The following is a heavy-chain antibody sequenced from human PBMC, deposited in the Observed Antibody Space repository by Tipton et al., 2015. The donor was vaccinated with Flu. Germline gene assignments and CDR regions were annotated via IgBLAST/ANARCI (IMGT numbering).Heavy chain of an antibody. V-gene: IGHV4-59*01. Sequence: TLSLTCTVSGGSISTYYWSWIRQPPGKGLEWIGFINYNGGTDYNPALKSRVTISVDTSKNQFFLRLSSVTAADTAVYYCARAPYSDYDTIGSSFDYWGQGTLVNVSS. CDR1: GGSISTYY. D-gene: IGHD3-22*01. J-gene: IGHJ4*02. CDR3: ARAPYSDYDTIGSSFDY. CDR2: INYNGGT.